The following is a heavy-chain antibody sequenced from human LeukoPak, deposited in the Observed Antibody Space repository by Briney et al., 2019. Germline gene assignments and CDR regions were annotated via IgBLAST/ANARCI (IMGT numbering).Heavy chain of an antibody. Sequence: GASVKVSGKASGYTFTSYAMHWVRQAPGQRLEWMGWINAGNGNTKYSQKFQGRVTITRDTSASTAYMELSSLRSEDTAVYYCARPRLWFGEYYFDYWGQGTLVTVSS. J-gene: IGHJ4*02. CDR2: INAGNGNT. CDR1: GYTFTSYA. D-gene: IGHD3-10*01. CDR3: ARPRLWFGEYYFDY. V-gene: IGHV1-3*01.